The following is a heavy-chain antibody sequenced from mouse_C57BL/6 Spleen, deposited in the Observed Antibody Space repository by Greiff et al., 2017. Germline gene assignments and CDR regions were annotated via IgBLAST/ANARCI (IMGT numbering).Heavy chain of an antibody. Sequence: EVKLQESGGGLVKPGGSLKLSCAASGFTFSDYGMHWVRQAPEKGLEWVAYISSGSSTIYYADTVKGRFTISRDNAKNTLFLQMTSLRSEDTAMYYCATSRYDYPFAYWGQGTLVTVSA. CDR3: ATSRYDYPFAY. CDR2: ISSGSSTI. V-gene: IGHV5-17*01. J-gene: IGHJ3*01. D-gene: IGHD2-4*01. CDR1: GFTFSDYG.